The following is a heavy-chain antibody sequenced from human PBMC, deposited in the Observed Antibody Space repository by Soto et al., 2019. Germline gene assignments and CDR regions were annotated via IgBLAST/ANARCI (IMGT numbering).Heavy chain of an antibody. J-gene: IGHJ4*02. V-gene: IGHV1-69*13. CDR2: IIPIFGTA. Sequence: SVKVSCKASGGTFSSYAISWVRQAPGQGLEWMGGIIPIFGTANYAQKFQGRVTITADESTSTAYMELSSLRSEDTAVYYCARDLSYSSSSGESVDYWGQGTLVTVSS. CDR1: GGTFSSYA. CDR3: ARDLSYSSSSGESVDY. D-gene: IGHD6-6*01.